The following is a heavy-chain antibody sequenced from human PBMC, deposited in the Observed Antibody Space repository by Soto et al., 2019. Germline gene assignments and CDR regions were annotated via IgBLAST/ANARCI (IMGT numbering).Heavy chain of an antibody. CDR3: ARRVYDSSSYNYLWFDP. D-gene: IGHD3-22*01. J-gene: IGHJ5*02. CDR2: IHYTGST. CDR1: GGSVNIGTYY. Sequence: PSETLSLTCTVPGGSVNIGTYYWSWIRQPPGKGLEWIGFIHYTGSTNYNPSLKGRVTISVDTSKNQFSLRLTSVTAADTAVYYCARRVYDSSSYNYLWFDPWGQGTLVTVSS. V-gene: IGHV4-61*01.